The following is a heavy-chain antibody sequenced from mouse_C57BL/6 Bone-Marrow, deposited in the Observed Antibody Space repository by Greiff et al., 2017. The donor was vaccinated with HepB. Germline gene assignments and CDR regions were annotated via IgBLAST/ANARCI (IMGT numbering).Heavy chain of an antibody. J-gene: IGHJ2*01. CDR1: GFTFSSYG. D-gene: IGHD2-2*01. CDR2: ISSGGSYT. Sequence: EVKLMESGGDLVKPGGSLKLSCAASGFTFSSYGMSWVRQTPDKRLEWVATISSGGSYTYYPDSVKGRFTISRDNAKNTLYLQMSSLKSEDTAMYYCARHGYYVDYWGQGTTLTVSS. CDR3: ARHGYYVDY. V-gene: IGHV5-6*01.